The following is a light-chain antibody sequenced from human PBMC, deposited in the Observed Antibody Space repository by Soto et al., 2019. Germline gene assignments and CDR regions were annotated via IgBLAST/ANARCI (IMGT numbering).Light chain of an antibody. Sequence: ELVLTQSPGTLSLSPGERATLSCRASQSVTSSYLSWYQHKPGQAPRLLIYGASNRATGIPDRFSGSGSGTDFTLTISRLEQEDLGGYYCQQYGGSMYTFGQGTKLEIK. CDR1: QSVTSSY. CDR2: GAS. CDR3: QQYGGSMYT. V-gene: IGKV3-20*01. J-gene: IGKJ2*01.